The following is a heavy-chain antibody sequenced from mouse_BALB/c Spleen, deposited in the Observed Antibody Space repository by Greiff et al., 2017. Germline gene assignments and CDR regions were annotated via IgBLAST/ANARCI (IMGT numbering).Heavy chain of an antibody. J-gene: IGHJ1*01. D-gene: IGHD1-1*01. Sequence: EVKLQESGPGLVKPSQSLSLTCTVTGYSITSDYAWNWIRQFPGNQLEWMGYISYSGSTSYNPSLKSRISITRDTSKNQFFLQLNSVTTEDTATYYCARSGSSPYWYFDVWGAGTTVTVSS. V-gene: IGHV3-2*02. CDR1: GYSITSDYA. CDR3: ARSGSSPYWYFDV. CDR2: ISYSGST.